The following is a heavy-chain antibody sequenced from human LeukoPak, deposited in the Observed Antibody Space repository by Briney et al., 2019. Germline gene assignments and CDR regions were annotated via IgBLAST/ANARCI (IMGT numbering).Heavy chain of an antibody. CDR1: GGSISSSSYY. D-gene: IGHD1-26*01. Sequence: SETLSLTCTVSGGSISSSSYYWGWIRQPPGKGLEWIGSIYYSGSTYYNPSLKSRVTISVDTSKHQFSLKLSSVTAADTAVYYCARRLYRDDAFDIWGQGTMVTVSS. J-gene: IGHJ3*02. CDR2: IYYSGST. V-gene: IGHV4-39*01. CDR3: ARRLYRDDAFDI.